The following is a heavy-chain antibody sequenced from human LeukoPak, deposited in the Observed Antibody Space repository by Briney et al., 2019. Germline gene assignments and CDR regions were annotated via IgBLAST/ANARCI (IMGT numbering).Heavy chain of an antibody. J-gene: IGHJ4*02. CDR3: AKDPRRHSGFGESNPYYFDY. CDR1: GFTFSSYG. V-gene: IGHV3-30*02. Sequence: GGSLRLSCAASGFTFSSYGMHWVRQAPGKGLEWVAFIRYDGSNKYYADSVKGRFTISRDNSKNTLYLQMNSLRAEDTAVYYCAKDPRRHSGFGESNPYYFDYWGQGTLVTVSS. CDR2: IRYDGSNK. D-gene: IGHD3-10*01.